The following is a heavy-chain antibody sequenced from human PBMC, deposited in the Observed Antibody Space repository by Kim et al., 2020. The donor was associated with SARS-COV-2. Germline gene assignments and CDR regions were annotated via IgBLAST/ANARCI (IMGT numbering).Heavy chain of an antibody. CDR3: AGAHRASKNYLDY. J-gene: IGHJ4*02. V-gene: IGHV1-46*01. D-gene: IGHD2-2*01. Sequence: YARRVQGRVTMPKDTSTSTVYMELSSLRSEDTAVYYCAGAHRASKNYLDYWGQGTLVTVSS.